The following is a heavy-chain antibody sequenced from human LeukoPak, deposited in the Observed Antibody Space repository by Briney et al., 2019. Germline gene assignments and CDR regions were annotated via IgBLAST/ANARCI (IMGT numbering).Heavy chain of an antibody. Sequence: PSETLSLTCTVSGGSISTYYWSWIRQPPGKGLEWIGNIYYSGSTNYNPSLKSRATISVDTSKNQFSLKLTAVTAADTAVYYCARHRYSSAWSVVDYWGQGTLVTVSS. CDR3: ARHRYSSAWSVVDY. V-gene: IGHV4-59*08. CDR1: GGSISTYY. J-gene: IGHJ4*02. CDR2: IYYSGST. D-gene: IGHD6-19*01.